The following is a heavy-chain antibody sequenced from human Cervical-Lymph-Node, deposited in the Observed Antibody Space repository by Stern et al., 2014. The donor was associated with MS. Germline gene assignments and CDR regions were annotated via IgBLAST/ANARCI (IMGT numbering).Heavy chain of an antibody. CDR3: AGGYTFDY. J-gene: IGHJ4*02. V-gene: IGHV1-46*01. CDR1: GYTFTSYY. CDR2: IHPNDGSA. D-gene: IGHD5-18*01. Sequence: VQLVESGAEVKKPGASVKVSCTASGYTFTSYYMHWVRQAPGQGLEWMGIIHPNDGSASYAQKFQDRVTMTRDTSTSTLYMELSSLSSEDTAVYYCAGGYTFDYWGQGTLVTVSS.